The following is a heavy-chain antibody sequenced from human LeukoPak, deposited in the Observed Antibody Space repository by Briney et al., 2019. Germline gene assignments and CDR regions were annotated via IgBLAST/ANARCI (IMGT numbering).Heavy chain of an antibody. CDR1: GYTFTSYY. V-gene: IGHV1-46*01. D-gene: IGHD3-10*01. Sequence: GASVKVSCKASGYTFTSYYMHWVRQAPGQGLEWMGIINPSGGSTSYAQKFQGRVTMTRDTSTSTVYMELSSLRSEDTAVYYCARGAGSGSYYKWSAFDIWGQGTMVTVSS. J-gene: IGHJ3*02. CDR3: ARGAGSGSYYKWSAFDI. CDR2: INPSGGST.